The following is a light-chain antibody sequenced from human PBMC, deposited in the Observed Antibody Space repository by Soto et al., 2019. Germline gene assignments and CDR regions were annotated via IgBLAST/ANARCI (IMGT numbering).Light chain of an antibody. V-gene: IGLV2-23*01. CDR2: EGS. CDR3: CSYAGSSTWV. Sequence: QSVLTQPASVSGSPGQSITISCTGTSSDVGSYNLVSWYQHYPGKAPKLMIYEGSKRPSGVSNRFSGSKSGNTASLTISGLQVEDEADFYCCSYAGSSTWVFGVGTKLTVL. J-gene: IGLJ3*02. CDR1: SSDVGSYNL.